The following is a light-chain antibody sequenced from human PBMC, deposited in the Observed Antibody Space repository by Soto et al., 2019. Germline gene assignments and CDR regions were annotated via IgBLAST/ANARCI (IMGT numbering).Light chain of an antibody. CDR2: GAS. CDR3: QQSYHTPRI. CDR1: QNINNN. V-gene: IGKV1-39*01. Sequence: DIQMTQSPSSLSASVGDRVTITCRASQNINNNLNWYQQKPAKAPKLLIYGASSLQTGVPSRFSGSVSGTDFTLAISSLQPEEGSTYYCQQSYHTPRIFGQGTQVEIK. J-gene: IGKJ1*01.